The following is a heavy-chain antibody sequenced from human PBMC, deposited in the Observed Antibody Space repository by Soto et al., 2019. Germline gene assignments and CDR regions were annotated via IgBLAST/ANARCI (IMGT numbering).Heavy chain of an antibody. D-gene: IGHD3-3*01. V-gene: IGHV1-18*01. J-gene: IGHJ4*02. Sequence: ASVKVSCKASGYSFTSYGISWVRQAPGQGLEWMGWISAYNGNTNYAQKLQGRVTMTTDTSTSTAYMELRSLRSDDTAVYYCARDNRITIFGVVTSYYFDYWGQGTLVTVS. CDR3: ARDNRITIFGVVTSYYFDY. CDR1: GYSFTSYG. CDR2: ISAYNGNT.